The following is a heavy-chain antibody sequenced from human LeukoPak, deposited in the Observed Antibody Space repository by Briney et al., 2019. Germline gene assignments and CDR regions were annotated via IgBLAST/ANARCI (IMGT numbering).Heavy chain of an antibody. J-gene: IGHJ4*02. Sequence: PGGSLRLSCAASGFTFSSYAMSWVRQAPGKGLEWVSAISGSGGSTYYADSVKGRFTISRDNSKNTLYLQMNSLRAEDTAVYYCATHSYYYDSSGYSKSYYFVYWGQGTLVTVSS. CDR2: ISGSGGST. CDR1: GFTFSSYA. CDR3: ATHSYYYDSSGYSKSYYFVY. D-gene: IGHD3-22*01. V-gene: IGHV3-23*01.